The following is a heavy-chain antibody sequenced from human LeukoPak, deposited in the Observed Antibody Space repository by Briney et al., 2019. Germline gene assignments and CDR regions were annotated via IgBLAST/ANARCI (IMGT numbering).Heavy chain of an antibody. Sequence: PGGSLRLSCAASGFTFSSYGMHWVRQAPGKGLEWVAFIRYDGSNKYYADSVKGRFTISRDNSKNTLYLQMNSLRAEDTAVYYCARVQAYSDAFDIWGQGTMVTVSS. CDR1: GFTFSSYG. J-gene: IGHJ3*02. V-gene: IGHV3-30*02. CDR2: IRYDGSNK. D-gene: IGHD4-11*01. CDR3: ARVQAYSDAFDI.